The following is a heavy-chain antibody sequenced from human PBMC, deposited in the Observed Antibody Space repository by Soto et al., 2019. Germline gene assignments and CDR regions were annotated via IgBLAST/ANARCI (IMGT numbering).Heavy chain of an antibody. D-gene: IGHD4-17*01. J-gene: IGHJ6*02. V-gene: IGHV3-33*01. CDR2: IWYDGSNK. CDR3: AREYGDYARYYGMDV. CDR1: GFTFSSYG. Sequence: GGSLRLSCAASGFTFSSYGMHWVRQAPGKGLEWVAVIWYDGSNKYYTDSVKGRFTTSRDNSKKTMYLQMNSRRAEDTAVYYCAREYGDYARYYGMDVWGQGTTVTVSS.